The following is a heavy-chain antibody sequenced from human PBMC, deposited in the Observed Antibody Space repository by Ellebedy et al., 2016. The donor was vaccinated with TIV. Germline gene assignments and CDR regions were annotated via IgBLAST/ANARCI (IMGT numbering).Heavy chain of an antibody. Sequence: GESLKISCKGSKYSFTNYWISWVRQMPGKGLEWMGTIDPSDSYTNYSPSFQGHVTISAAKSISTAYLQRSSLKASDTAMYYCARHETVSGPFDYWGQGTLVTVSS. V-gene: IGHV5-10-1*01. CDR3: ARHETVSGPFDY. CDR1: KYSFTNYW. D-gene: IGHD4-11*01. CDR2: IDPSDSYT. J-gene: IGHJ4*02.